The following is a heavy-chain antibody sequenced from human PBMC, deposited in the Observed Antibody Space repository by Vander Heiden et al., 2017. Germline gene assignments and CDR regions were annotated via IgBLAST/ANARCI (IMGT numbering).Heavy chain of an antibody. Sequence: QVQLVESGGGVVQPGRSLRLSCAASGFNFSSYAMHWVRQASGKGLEWVAVISYDGSNKYYADSVKGRFTISRDNSKNTLYLQMNSLRAEDTAVYYCARDKGTIVADAFDIWGQGTMVTVSS. CDR3: ARDKGTIVADAFDI. CDR2: ISYDGSNK. J-gene: IGHJ3*02. D-gene: IGHD5-12*01. CDR1: GFNFSSYA. V-gene: IGHV3-30-3*01.